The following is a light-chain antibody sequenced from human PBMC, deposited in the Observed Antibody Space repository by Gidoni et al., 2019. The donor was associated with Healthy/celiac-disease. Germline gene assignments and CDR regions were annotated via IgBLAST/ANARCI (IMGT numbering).Light chain of an antibody. CDR2: GAS. Sequence: EIVLTQSPGTLSLSPGERATLSCRASQSVSSSYLAWYQHKPGQAPRLLIYGASSRATGIPDRCSGSGSGTDFTLTISRLEPEDFAVYYCQQYGSSPRFGPGTKVDIK. J-gene: IGKJ3*01. V-gene: IGKV3-20*01. CDR3: QQYGSSPR. CDR1: QSVSSSY.